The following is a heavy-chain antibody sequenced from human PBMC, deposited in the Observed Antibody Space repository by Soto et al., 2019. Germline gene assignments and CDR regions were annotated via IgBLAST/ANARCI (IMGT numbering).Heavy chain of an antibody. V-gene: IGHV6-1*01. J-gene: IGHJ6*02. CDR1: GDSVSSNSAA. D-gene: IGHD3-10*01. Sequence: SQTLSLTCVISGDSVSSNSAAWNWIRQSPSRGLEWLGRTYYRSKWYNDYAVSVKSRITINPDTSKNQFSLQLNSVTPEDTAVYYCARGKITMVRGVISHYYYGMDVWGQGTTVTVSS. CDR3: ARGKITMVRGVISHYYYGMDV. CDR2: TYYRSKWYN.